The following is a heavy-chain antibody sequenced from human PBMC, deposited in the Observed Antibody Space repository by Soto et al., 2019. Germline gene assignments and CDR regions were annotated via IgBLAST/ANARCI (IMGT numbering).Heavy chain of an antibody. CDR1: GYTFTSYG. V-gene: IGHV1-18*04. J-gene: IGHJ6*02. CDR2: ISAYNGNT. D-gene: IGHD6-19*01. Sequence: QVQLVQSGAEVKKPGASVKVSCKASGYTFTSYGISWVRQAPGQGLEWMGWISAYNGNTNYAQKLQGRVTMTTDTPTSTAYRELRSLRSDDTAVYYCAGKYSSGWGGGYGMDVWGQGTTVTVSS. CDR3: AGKYSSGWGGGYGMDV.